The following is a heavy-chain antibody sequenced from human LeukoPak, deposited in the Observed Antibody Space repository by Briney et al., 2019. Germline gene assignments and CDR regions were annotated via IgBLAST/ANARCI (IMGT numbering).Heavy chain of an antibody. CDR3: ARLTTGDY. V-gene: IGHV3-74*01. J-gene: IGHJ4*02. Sequence: PGGSLRLSCAASGFTFSSYWMHWVRQAPGKVLVWVSRINTNGSSTSYADSVKGRFTISRDNAKNTLYLQMNSLRAEDTAVYYCARLTTGDYWGQGTLVTVSS. CDR1: GFTFSSYW. CDR2: INTNGSST. D-gene: IGHD4-17*01.